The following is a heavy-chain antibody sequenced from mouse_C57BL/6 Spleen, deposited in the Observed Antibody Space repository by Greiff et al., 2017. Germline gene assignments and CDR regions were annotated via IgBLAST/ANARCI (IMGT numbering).Heavy chain of an antibody. D-gene: IGHD2-4*01. CDR1: GYSFTGYY. CDR2: ITPSTGGT. J-gene: IGHJ1*03. CDR3: ARSPFYYDYDGWYFDV. Sequence: VQLQQSGPELVKPGASVKISCKASGYSFTGYYMNWVKQSPETSLEWIGEITPSTGGTTYNQKFKANATLTVDKSSSTAYMQLKSLTSEDSAVYYCARSPFYYDYDGWYFDVWGTGTTVTVSS. V-gene: IGHV1-42*01.